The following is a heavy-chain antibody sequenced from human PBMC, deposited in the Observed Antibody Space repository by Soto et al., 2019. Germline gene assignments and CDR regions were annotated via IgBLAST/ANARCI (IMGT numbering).Heavy chain of an antibody. V-gene: IGHV3-30*18. CDR1: GFSFSTHG. Sequence: QVQLVESGGGVVQPGSSLRLSCASSGFSFSTHGMQWVRQAPGKGLEWVAIISYDGFIKYSADDVKGRFTISRDNSKNTLFLQMDSLRAEDSAVYYCAKDLKASGGHSGTLNYYYGMDVWGQGTTVIVSS. D-gene: IGHD3-10*01. CDR3: AKDLKASGGHSGTLNYYYGMDV. CDR2: ISYDGFIK. J-gene: IGHJ6*02.